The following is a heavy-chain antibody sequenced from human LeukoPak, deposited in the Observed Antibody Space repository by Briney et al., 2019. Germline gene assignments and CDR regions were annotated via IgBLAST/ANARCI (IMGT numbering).Heavy chain of an antibody. D-gene: IGHD2-2*02. CDR1: GYTFTSYG. J-gene: IGHJ4*02. Sequence: ASVKVSCKASGYTFTSYGISWVRQAPGQGLEWMGWISAYNGNTNYAQKLQGRVTMTTDTSTSTAYMELRSPRSDDTAVYYCARDGYCSSTSCYTPGYWGQGTLVTVSS. CDR3: ARDGYCSSTSCYTPGY. V-gene: IGHV1-18*01. CDR2: ISAYNGNT.